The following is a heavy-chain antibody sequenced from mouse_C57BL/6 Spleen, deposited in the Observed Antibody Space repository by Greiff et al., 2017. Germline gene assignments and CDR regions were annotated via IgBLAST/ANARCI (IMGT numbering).Heavy chain of an antibody. V-gene: IGHV1-82*01. CDR1: GYTFSSSW. D-gene: IGHD3-3*01. CDR2: IYPGDGDT. J-gene: IGHJ2*01. Sequence: VQLQESGAELVKPGASVKISCKASGYTFSSSWMNWVKQRPGKGLEWIGRIYPGDGDTNYNGKFKGKATLTADKSSSTAYMQLSSLTSEDSAVYCCARRGTRVDFDDRGQGTTLTVSS. CDR3: ARRGTRVDFDD.